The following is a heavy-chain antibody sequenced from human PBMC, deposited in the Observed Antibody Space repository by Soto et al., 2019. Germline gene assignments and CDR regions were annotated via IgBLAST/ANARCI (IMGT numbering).Heavy chain of an antibody. D-gene: IGHD3-10*01. J-gene: IGHJ4*02. V-gene: IGHV2-5*02. CDR1: GFSLNTRGVG. CDR2: IYWDNDK. Sequence: QITLKESGPTLVKPTQTLTLTCAFSGFSLNTRGVGVGWIRQPPGKALEGLALIYWDNDKRYSPSLKSRLTITKDTPKNHVVLMMTDMDPVDTATYYCAHNNYYGSGSVYWGQGTLVTVSS. CDR3: AHNNYYGSGSVY.